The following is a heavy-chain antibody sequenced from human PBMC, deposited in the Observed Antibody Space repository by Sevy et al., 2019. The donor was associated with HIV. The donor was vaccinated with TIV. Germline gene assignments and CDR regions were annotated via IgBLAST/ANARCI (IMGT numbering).Heavy chain of an antibody. CDR3: AKTDGYSGYDSFFDY. V-gene: IGHV3-30*18. J-gene: IGHJ4*02. Sequence: GGSLRLSCAASGFTFSSYGMHWVRQAPGKGLEWVAVISYDGSNKYYADSVKGRFTIPRDNSKNTRYLQMNSLRAEDTAVYYCAKTDGYSGYDSFFDYWGQGTLVTVSS. CDR1: GFTFSSYG. CDR2: ISYDGSNK. D-gene: IGHD5-12*01.